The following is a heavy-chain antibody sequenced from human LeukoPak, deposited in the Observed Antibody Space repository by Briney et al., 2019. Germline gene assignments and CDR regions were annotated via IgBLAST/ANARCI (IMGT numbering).Heavy chain of an antibody. CDR1: GYTFTGYY. Sequence: EASVNVSCKASGYTFTGYYMHWVRQAPGQGREWMGGINPNSGGTNYAQKFQGRVTMTRDTSISTAYMELSRLRSDDTAVYYCARGIRYYDILTGYTTFDYWGQGTLVTVSS. V-gene: IGHV1-2*02. J-gene: IGHJ4*02. D-gene: IGHD3-9*01. CDR3: ARGIRYYDILTGYTTFDY. CDR2: INPNSGGT.